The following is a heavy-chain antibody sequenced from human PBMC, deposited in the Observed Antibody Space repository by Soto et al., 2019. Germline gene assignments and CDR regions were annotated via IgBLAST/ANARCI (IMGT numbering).Heavy chain of an antibody. CDR1: GFTFSSYG. CDR3: AKDKGYCSSTSCLNYYYGMDV. D-gene: IGHD2-2*01. Sequence: GGSLRLACAASGFTFSSYGMHWVRQAPGKGLEWVAVISYDGSNKYYADSVKGRFTISRDNSKNTLYLQMNSLRAEDTAVYYCAKDKGYCSSTSCLNYYYGMDVWGQGTTVTVSS. J-gene: IGHJ6*02. CDR2: ISYDGSNK. V-gene: IGHV3-30*18.